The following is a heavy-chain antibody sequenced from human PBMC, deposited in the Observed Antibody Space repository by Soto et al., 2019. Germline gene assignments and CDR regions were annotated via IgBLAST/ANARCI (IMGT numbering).Heavy chain of an antibody. Sequence: GGSLRLSCAGSGFVFSNYSMNWVRQAPGRGLEWVSYISSSSTNTYYEASVRGRFTISRDNAKNSLFLRMISLKDEDTAVYYCTRGTKGGSPPLWGRGTLVTVSS. CDR3: TRGTKGGSPPL. V-gene: IGHV3-48*02. CDR2: ISSSSTNT. CDR1: GFVFSNYS. D-gene: IGHD1-7*01. J-gene: IGHJ4*02.